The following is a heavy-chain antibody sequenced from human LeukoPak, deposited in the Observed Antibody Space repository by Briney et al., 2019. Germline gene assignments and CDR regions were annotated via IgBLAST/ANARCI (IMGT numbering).Heavy chain of an antibody. V-gene: IGHV4-31*03. CDR1: GGSFSSGGYY. CDR3: ARAPYYYDSSGYYYVHYYYGMDV. J-gene: IGHJ6*02. Sequence: SETLSLTCTVSGGSFSSGGYYWSWIRQHPGKGLEWIGYIYYSGSTYYNPSLKSRVTISVDTSKNQLSLKLSSVTAADTAVYYCARAPYYYDSSGYYYVHYYYGMDVWGQGTTVTVSS. D-gene: IGHD3-22*01. CDR2: IYYSGST.